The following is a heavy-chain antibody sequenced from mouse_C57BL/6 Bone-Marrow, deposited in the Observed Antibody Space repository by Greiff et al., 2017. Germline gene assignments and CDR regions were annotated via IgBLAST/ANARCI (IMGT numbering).Heavy chain of an antibody. Sequence: EVKVVESGGGLVQPGGSMKLSCVASGFTFSNYWMNWVRQSPEKGLEWVAQIRLKSDNYATHYAESVKGRFTISRDDSKSSVYLQMNNLRAEDTGIYYGTEGPYSNYGGYFDVWGTGTTVTVSS. CDR3: TEGPYSNYGGYFDV. CDR1: GFTFSNYW. J-gene: IGHJ1*03. D-gene: IGHD2-5*01. V-gene: IGHV6-3*01. CDR2: IRLKSDNYAT.